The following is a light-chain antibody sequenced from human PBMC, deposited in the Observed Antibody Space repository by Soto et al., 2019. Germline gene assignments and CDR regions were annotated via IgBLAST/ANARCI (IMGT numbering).Light chain of an antibody. CDR3: SSYTDTNNVI. Sequence: ALSQPPSASGSPGQSVTISCTGTNSDVVGHSFVSWYQQRPGKAPKLMIYEDIKRPSGVPDRFSGSTSANTASLTVSGLHSEDEAVYYCSSYTDTNNVIFGGGTKLTVL. V-gene: IGLV2-8*01. CDR2: EDI. CDR1: NSDVVGHSF. J-gene: IGLJ2*01.